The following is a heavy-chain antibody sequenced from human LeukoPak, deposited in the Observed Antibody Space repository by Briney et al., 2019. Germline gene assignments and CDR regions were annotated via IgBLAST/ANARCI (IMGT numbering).Heavy chain of an antibody. CDR2: ISSSGSTI. CDR3: ARACMRARGSSPIDY. CDR1: GFTFSDYY. D-gene: IGHD1-26*01. V-gene: IGHV3-11*01. J-gene: IGHJ4*02. Sequence: GSLRLSCAASGFTFSDYYMSWIRPAPGKGLEWVSYISSSGSTIYYADSVKGRFTISRDNAKNSLYLQMNSLRAEDTAVYYCARACMRARGSSPIDYWGQGTLVTVSS.